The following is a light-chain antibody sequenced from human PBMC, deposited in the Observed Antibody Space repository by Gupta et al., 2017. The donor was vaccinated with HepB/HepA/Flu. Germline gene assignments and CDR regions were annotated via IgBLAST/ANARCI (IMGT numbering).Light chain of an antibody. CDR3: QHRYATPRT. V-gene: IGKV1-39*01. J-gene: IGKJ4*02. CDR1: QSISSY. Sequence: DIQMTQSPSSLSASVGDRVTITFRASQSISSYLNWYQQKPGKAPKLLIYAASSVQSGVPSRFSGSGSGTDFTLTISRLQPEDFATYYCQHRYATPRTFGEGTKVEIK. CDR2: AAS.